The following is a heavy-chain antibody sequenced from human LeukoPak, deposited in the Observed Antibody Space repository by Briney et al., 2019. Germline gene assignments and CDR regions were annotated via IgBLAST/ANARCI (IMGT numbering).Heavy chain of an antibody. J-gene: IGHJ5*02. CDR2: IYYSGST. Sequence: PSETLSLPCTVSGGSISSSTYFWGWIRQPPGTGLEWIGTIYYSGSTYYNPSLKSRVTISVDSSKNQFSLRLSSVTAADTAVYYCARESLTWLQSRTSWFDPWGQGTLVTVSS. CDR1: GGSISSSTYF. CDR3: ARESLTWLQSRTSWFDP. D-gene: IGHD5-24*01. V-gene: IGHV4-39*07.